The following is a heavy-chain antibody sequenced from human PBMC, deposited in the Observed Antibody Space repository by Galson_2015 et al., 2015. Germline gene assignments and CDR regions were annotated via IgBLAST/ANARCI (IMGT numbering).Heavy chain of an antibody. V-gene: IGHV3-48*01. CDR2: ISSSSSTI. CDR3: ARSGYSYGSYYDAFDI. D-gene: IGHD5-18*01. Sequence: SLRLSCAASGFTFSSYRMNWVRQAPGKGLEWVSYISSSSSTIYYADSVKGRFTISRDNAKNSLYLQMNSLRAEDTAVYYCARSGYSYGSYYDAFDIWGQGTMVTVSS. CDR1: GFTFSSYR. J-gene: IGHJ3*02.